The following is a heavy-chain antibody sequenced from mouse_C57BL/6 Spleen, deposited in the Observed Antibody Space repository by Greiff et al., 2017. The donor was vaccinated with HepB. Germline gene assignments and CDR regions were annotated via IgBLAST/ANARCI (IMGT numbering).Heavy chain of an antibody. CDR3: ARFTTVVDWYFDV. CDR2: IYPGDGDT. V-gene: IGHV1-82*01. CDR1: GYAFSSSW. J-gene: IGHJ1*03. Sequence: VKLQQSGPELVKPGASVKISCKASGYAFSSSWMNWVKQRPGKGLEWIGRIYPGDGDTNYNGKFKGKATLTADKSSSTAYMQLSSLTSEDSAVYFCARFTTVVDWYFDVWGTGTTVTVSS. D-gene: IGHD1-1*01.